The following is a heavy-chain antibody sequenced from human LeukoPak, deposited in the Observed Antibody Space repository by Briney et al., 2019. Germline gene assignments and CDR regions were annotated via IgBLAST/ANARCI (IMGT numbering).Heavy chain of an antibody. CDR1: GFTFSSYW. J-gene: IGHJ3*02. D-gene: IGHD3-3*01. V-gene: IGHV3-7*01. CDR3: ARDHSHYDFWSDSDAFEM. CDR2: IKQDGSEK. Sequence: PGGSLRLSCAASGFTFSSYWMTWVRQAPGKGLEWVANIKQDGSEKYYVDSVKGRFTISRDNAKNSLYLQMNSLRAEDTAVYYCARDHSHYDFWSDSDAFEMWGQGTMVTVSS.